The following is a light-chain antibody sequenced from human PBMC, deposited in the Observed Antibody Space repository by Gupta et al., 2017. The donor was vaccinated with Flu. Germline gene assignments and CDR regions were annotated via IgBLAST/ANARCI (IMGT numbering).Light chain of an antibody. CDR3: KSFASSIAYV. CDR2: DVS. CDR1: SSDVGGYDY. V-gene: IGLV2-14*03. Sequence: QSALTQPASVSGSPGQSVTISCTGTSSDVGGYDYVSWYQQYPGKAPKLIIYDVSHRPSGVSNRFSGSKSGSTASLTITGLQAEDEADYYCKSFASSIAYVFGTGTKVTVL. J-gene: IGLJ1*01.